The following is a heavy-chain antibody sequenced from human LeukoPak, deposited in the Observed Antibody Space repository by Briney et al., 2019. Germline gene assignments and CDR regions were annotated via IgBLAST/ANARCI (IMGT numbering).Heavy chain of an antibody. V-gene: IGHV3-23*01. D-gene: IGHD2-15*01. CDR2: ISGSGGST. CDR3: AKEQPHCSSGTCHGWELGLFDY. CDR1: GFTFSSYA. J-gene: IGHJ4*02. Sequence: PGGSLRLSCAASGFTFSSYAMTWVRQAPGKGLEWVSAISGSGGSTYYTDSVKGRFTISRDNSKNTLYLQMNSLRAEDTAVYYCAKEQPHCSSGTCHGWELGLFDYWGQGTLVTVSS.